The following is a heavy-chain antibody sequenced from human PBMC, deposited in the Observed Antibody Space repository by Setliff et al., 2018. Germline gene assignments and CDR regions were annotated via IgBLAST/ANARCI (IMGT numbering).Heavy chain of an antibody. CDR1: GFTLSDYY. J-gene: IGHJ1*01. CDR2: TRSKVESFTT. CDR3: ASGMGGVWTDYLQH. D-gene: IGHD2-21*02. V-gene: IGHV3-72*01. Sequence: GGSLRLSCAASGFTLSDYYIDWVRQAPGKGLEWVGRTRSKVESFTTEYAASVRGRFTISRDNSKNTVDLQMNSLRADDTAVYRCASGMGGVWTDYLQHWGQGTLVTVSS.